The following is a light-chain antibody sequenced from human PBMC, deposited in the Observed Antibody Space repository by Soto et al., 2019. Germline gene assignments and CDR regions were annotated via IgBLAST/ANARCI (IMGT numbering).Light chain of an antibody. J-gene: IGKJ2*01. CDR2: SAS. CDR3: QQYGNSPYT. V-gene: IGKV3-20*01. CDR1: QSVSSNY. Sequence: EIVLTQSPGTLSLSPGERATLSCRASQSVSSNYLAWYQQKPGQAPRLLIYSASSRATGIPDRFSGSGSGTDFTLTISRLEPEDLAVYYCQQYGNSPYTFCQGTKLEIK.